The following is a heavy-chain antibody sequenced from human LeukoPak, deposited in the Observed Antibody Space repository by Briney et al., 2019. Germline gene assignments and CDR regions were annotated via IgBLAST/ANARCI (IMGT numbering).Heavy chain of an antibody. V-gene: IGHV1-24*01. CDR1: GYTLTELS. D-gene: IGHD6-13*01. CDR3: STDIAAAGSLDY. CDR2: FDPEDGET. Sequence: ASEKVSCKVSGYTLTELSMHWVRQAPGKGLDWMGGFDPEDGETIYAQKFQGRITITENTSTDTAYLELSSLRSEDPAGEYFSTDIAAAGSLDYWGQGTLVTVSS. J-gene: IGHJ4*02.